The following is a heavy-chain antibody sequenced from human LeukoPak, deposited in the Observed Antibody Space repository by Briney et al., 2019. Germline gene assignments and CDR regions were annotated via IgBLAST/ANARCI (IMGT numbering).Heavy chain of an antibody. Sequence: SETLSLTCTVSGGSISSYYWSWIRQPAGKGLEWIGRIYTSGSTNYNPSLKSRVTMSVDTSKNQFSLKLSSVTAADTAVYYCAKVSGSVIDPYDFRGTGYYYYMDVWGKGTTVTVSS. CDR3: AKVSGSVIDPYDFRGTGYYYYMDV. J-gene: IGHJ6*03. D-gene: IGHD3-3*01. CDR1: GGSISSYY. V-gene: IGHV4-4*07. CDR2: IYTSGST.